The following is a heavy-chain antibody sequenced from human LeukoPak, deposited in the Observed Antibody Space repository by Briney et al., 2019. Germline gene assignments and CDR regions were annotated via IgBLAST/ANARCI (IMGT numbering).Heavy chain of an antibody. V-gene: IGHV1-69*05. CDR1: GGTFSSYA. CDR3: ARDYVRVGAKGAFDI. CDR2: IIPIFGTA. Sequence: GASVKVSCKASGGTFSSYAISWVRQAPGQGLEWMGRIIPIFGTANYAQKFQGRVTITTDESTSTAYMELSSLRSEDTAVYYCARDYVRVGAKGAFDIWDQGTMVTVSS. J-gene: IGHJ3*02. D-gene: IGHD1-26*01.